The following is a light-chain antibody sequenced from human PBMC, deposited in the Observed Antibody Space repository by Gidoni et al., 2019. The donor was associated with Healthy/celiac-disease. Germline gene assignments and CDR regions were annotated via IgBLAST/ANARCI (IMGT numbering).Light chain of an antibody. CDR2: AVS. J-gene: IGLJ2*01. V-gene: IGLV2-8*01. CDR3: SSYAGSNSVV. CDR1: SSDVGGDNY. Sequence: QPALTQPPSASGSPAQSVTISCTGTSSDVGGDNYVPWYQQHPGKAPKLMIDAVSKRPSGVPDRFSGSKSGNTASLTVSGLQAEDEADYYCSSYAGSNSVVFGGGTKLTVL.